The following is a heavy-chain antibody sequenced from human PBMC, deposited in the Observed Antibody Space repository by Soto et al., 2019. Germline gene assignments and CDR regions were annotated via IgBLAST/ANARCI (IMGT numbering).Heavy chain of an antibody. CDR1: GFTFSSYG. J-gene: IGHJ4*02. D-gene: IGHD6-19*01. V-gene: IGHV3-33*01. CDR2: IWYDGSNK. CDR3: ARDKKQDSSGWLPYFDY. Sequence: PGGSLRLSCAASGFTFSSYGMHWVRQAPGKGLEWVAVIWYDGSNKYYADSVKGRFTISRDNSKNTLYLQMNSLRAEDTAVYYCARDKKQDSSGWLPYFDYWGQGTLVTVSS.